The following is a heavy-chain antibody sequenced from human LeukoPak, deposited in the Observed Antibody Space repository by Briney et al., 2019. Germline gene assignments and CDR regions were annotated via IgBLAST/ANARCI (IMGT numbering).Heavy chain of an antibody. CDR1: GYTFTGYY. D-gene: IGHD5-12*01. CDR2: INPNSGGT. V-gene: IGHV1-2*06. Sequence: ASVKVSCKASGYTFTGYYMHWVRQAPGEGLEWMGRINPNSGGTNYAQKFQGRVTMTRDTSISTAYMELSRLRSDDTAVYYCARDLRQWLRCLDYWGQGTLVTVSS. J-gene: IGHJ4*02. CDR3: ARDLRQWLRCLDY.